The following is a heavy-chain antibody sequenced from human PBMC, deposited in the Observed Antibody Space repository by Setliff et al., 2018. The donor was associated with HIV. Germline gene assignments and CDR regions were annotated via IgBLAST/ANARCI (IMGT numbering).Heavy chain of an antibody. CDR2: IFHSAAT. D-gene: IGHD5-12*01. CDR1: GYSISSGYY. V-gene: IGHV4-38-2*01. CDR3: ARRGAYGYDYFDY. Sequence: SETLSLSCAVSGYSISSGYYWGWIRQPPGKGLEWIGSIFHSAATNYNPSLKSRVTISIDTSKNQFSLKLTSVTAADTAVYYCARRGAYGYDYFDYWGPGILVAVSS. J-gene: IGHJ4*02.